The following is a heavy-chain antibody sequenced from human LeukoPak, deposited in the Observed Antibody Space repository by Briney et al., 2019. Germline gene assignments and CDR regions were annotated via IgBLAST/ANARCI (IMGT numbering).Heavy chain of an antibody. D-gene: IGHD3-3*01. CDR1: GGSISSYY. CDR3: ARGRRGYDFWSDKNWFDP. J-gene: IGHJ5*02. Sequence: SETLSLTCTVSGGSISSYYWSWIRQPAGKGLEWIGRIYTSGSTNYNPSLKSRVTMSVDTSKNQFSLKLSSVTAADTAVYYCARGRRGYDFWSDKNWFDPWGQGTLVTVSS. V-gene: IGHV4-4*07. CDR2: IYTSGST.